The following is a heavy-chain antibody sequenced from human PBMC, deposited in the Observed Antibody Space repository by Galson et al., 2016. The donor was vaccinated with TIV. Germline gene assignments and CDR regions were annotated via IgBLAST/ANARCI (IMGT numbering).Heavy chain of an antibody. Sequence: SVKVFCKASGGTFSSYAISWVRQAPGQGLEWMGRIIPMLGITRYAQKFQGRVTIIADDSTSTAYMELSSLKSEDTAVYYCAKDHCSGTSCPQPHYWGQGTLVTVSS. D-gene: IGHD2-2*01. CDR3: AKDHCSGTSCPQPHY. J-gene: IGHJ4*02. V-gene: IGHV1-69*04. CDR1: GGTFSSYA. CDR2: IIPMLGIT.